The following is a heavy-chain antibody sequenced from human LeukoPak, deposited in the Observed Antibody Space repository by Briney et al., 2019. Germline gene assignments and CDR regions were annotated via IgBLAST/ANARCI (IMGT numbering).Heavy chain of an antibody. Sequence: GGSLRLSCAASGFTFSSYGMSWVRQAPGKGLEWVSYISSSGSTIYYADSVKGRFTISRDNAKNSLYLQMNSLRAEDTAVYYCARGPAASGYYDSRGRNGYFDYWGQGTLVTVSS. V-gene: IGHV3-48*04. CDR1: GFTFSSYG. CDR3: ARGPAASGYYDSRGRNGYFDY. CDR2: ISSSGSTI. D-gene: IGHD3-22*01. J-gene: IGHJ4*02.